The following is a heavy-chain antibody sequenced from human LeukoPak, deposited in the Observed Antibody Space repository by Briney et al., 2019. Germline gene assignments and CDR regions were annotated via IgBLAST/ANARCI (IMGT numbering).Heavy chain of an antibody. J-gene: IGHJ5*02. V-gene: IGHV1-18*01. CDR2: ISAYNGNT. Sequence: ASVKVSCKASGYTFTSYGISWVRQAPGQGLEWMGWISAYNGNTNYAQKLQGRVTMTTDTSTSTDYMELRSLRSDDTAVYYCARWKAARPGWFDPWGEGALVTVSS. CDR1: GYTFTSYG. CDR3: ARWKAARPGWFDP. D-gene: IGHD6-6*01.